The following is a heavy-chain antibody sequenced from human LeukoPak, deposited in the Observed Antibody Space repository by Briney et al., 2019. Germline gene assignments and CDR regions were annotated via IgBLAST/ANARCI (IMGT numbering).Heavy chain of an antibody. Sequence: GGSLRLSCAASGFTFSSYAMHWVRQAPGKGLEWVAVISYDGSNKYYADSVKGRFTISRDNSKNTLYLQMNSLRAEDTAVYYCARAVESPYYYYGMDVWGQGTTVTVSS. D-gene: IGHD3-3*01. CDR3: ARAVESPYYYYGMDV. V-gene: IGHV3-30-3*01. CDR1: GFTFSSYA. CDR2: ISYDGSNK. J-gene: IGHJ6*02.